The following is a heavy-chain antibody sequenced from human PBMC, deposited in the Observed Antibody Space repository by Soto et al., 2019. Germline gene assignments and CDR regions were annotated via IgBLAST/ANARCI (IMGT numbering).Heavy chain of an antibody. CDR3: ARDNTAVAGPVRLVDYYYGMDV. V-gene: IGHV1-69*13. CDR1: GGTFSSYA. Sequence: ASVKVSCKASGGTFSSYAISWVRQAPGQGLEWMGGIIPIFGTANYAQKFQGRVTITADESTSTAYMELSSLRSEDTAVYYCARDNTAVAGPVRLVDYYYGMDVWGQGTTVTVSS. CDR2: IIPIFGTA. D-gene: IGHD6-19*01. J-gene: IGHJ6*02.